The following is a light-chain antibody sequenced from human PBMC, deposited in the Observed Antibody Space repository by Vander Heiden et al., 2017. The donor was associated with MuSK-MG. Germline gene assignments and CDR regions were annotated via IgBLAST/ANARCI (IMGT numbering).Light chain of an antibody. J-gene: IGKJ2*01. CDR2: SAS. CDR1: RASASD. Sequence: QITQSPSSVSASVGDRVTITCRASRASASDIAWYQQKPGTAPKLLIYSASSLQDGVPSRFSGSGSGTDFTLTISSLQPEDFATYFCQQGNSFPRTCGQGTKLELK. CDR3: QQGNSFPRT. V-gene: IGKV1-12*01.